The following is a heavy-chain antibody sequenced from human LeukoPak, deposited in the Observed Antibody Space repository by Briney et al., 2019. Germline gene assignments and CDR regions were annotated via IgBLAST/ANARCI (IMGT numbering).Heavy chain of an antibody. CDR3: AANRDSSGYYIRDY. Sequence: ASVKVSCKVSGYTLTELSIQWVRKAPGKGLEWMVGFDPEDGETIYAQKFQDRVTMTEDTSTDTAYMELSSLRSEGTAVYYCAANRDSSGYYIRDYWGQGTLVTVSS. CDR2: FDPEDGET. D-gene: IGHD3-22*01. CDR1: GYTLTELS. V-gene: IGHV1-24*01. J-gene: IGHJ4*02.